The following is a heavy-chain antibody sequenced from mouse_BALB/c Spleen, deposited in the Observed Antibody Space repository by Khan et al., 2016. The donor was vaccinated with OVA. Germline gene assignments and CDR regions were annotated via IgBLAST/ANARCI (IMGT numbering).Heavy chain of an antibody. Sequence: QVQLKQSGAELARPGASVKMSCKASGYIFTSYMMHWVKQRPGQGLEWIGDINPSSDYNNYNQKFKGKATLTADKSSSTAYMQLSSLTSEDSAVYYCARGGYGSFGYWGQGTLVTVSA. J-gene: IGHJ3*01. V-gene: IGHV1-4*01. CDR3: ARGGYGSFGY. CDR2: INPSSDYN. CDR1: GYIFTSYM. D-gene: IGHD1-1*01.